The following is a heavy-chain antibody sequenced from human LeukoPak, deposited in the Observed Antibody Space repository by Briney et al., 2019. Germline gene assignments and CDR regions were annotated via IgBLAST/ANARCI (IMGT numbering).Heavy chain of an antibody. V-gene: IGHV1-18*01. CDR3: ARGGRWELPRPYAFDI. CDR1: GYTFTSYG. D-gene: IGHD1-26*01. CDR2: ISTYNGHT. J-gene: IGHJ3*02. Sequence: ASVKVSCKASGYTFTSYGISWVRQAPGQGLEWMGWISTYNGHTNYAQKFQGRATMTTDTSTSTAYMDLRSLRSDDTAVYYCARGGRWELPRPYAFDIWGQGTMVTVSS.